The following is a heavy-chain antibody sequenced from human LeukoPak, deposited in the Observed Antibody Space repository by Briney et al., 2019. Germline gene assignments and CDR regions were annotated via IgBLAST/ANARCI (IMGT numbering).Heavy chain of an antibody. CDR3: ARYGSGSYHFDY. CDR1: GGSISGYY. V-gene: IGHV4-59*01. Sequence: SETLSLTCTVSGGSISGYYWSWIRQPPGKGLEWIGFIYYSGSTNYNPSFKSRLTISVDTSKNQFSLKLTYVTAADTAVYYCARYGSGSYHFDYWGQGTLVTVSS. D-gene: IGHD3-10*01. CDR2: IYYSGST. J-gene: IGHJ4*02.